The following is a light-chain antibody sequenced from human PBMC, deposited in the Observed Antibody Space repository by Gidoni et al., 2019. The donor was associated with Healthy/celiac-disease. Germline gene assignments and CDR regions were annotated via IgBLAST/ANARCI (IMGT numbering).Light chain of an antibody. Sequence: DIQLTQSPSFLSASVGDRVTITCRASQGISSYLACYQHKPGKAPKLLFYAASTLQSGVPSRFIGSGSGTEFTLPIRSLQPEDFATYYCQQLNSYPPFTFGPGTKVDIK. CDR1: QGISSY. J-gene: IGKJ3*01. CDR2: AAS. CDR3: QQLNSYPPFT. V-gene: IGKV1-9*01.